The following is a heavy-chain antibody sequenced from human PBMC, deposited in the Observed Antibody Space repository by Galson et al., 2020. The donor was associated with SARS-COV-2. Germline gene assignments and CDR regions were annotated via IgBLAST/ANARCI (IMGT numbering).Heavy chain of an antibody. J-gene: IGHJ4*02. CDR3: ARTPGYSYGYIKRDYFDY. CDR1: GFTFDDYA. Sequence: SLKISCAASGFTFDDYAMHWVRQAPGKGLEWVSGISWNSGSIGYADSVKGRFTISRDNAKNSLYLQMNSLRAEDTALYYCARTPGYSYGYIKRDYFDYWGQGTLVTVSS. V-gene: IGHV3-9*01. D-gene: IGHD5-18*01. CDR2: ISWNSGSI.